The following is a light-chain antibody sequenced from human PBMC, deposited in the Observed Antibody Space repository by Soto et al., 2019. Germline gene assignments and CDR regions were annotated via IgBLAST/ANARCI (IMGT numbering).Light chain of an antibody. Sequence: DIQMTQSPSSLSASVGDRVTITCRASQSISSYLNWYQQKPGKAPKLLIYAASSLQSGVPSRFSGSGSGTDFTLTISSLQPADVATYYCQQSYSTPLTFGGGTKVEIK. CDR1: QSISSY. CDR2: AAS. J-gene: IGKJ4*01. V-gene: IGKV1-39*01. CDR3: QQSYSTPLT.